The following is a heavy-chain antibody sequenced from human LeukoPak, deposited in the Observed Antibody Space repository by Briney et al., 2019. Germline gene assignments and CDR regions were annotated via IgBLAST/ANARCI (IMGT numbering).Heavy chain of an antibody. V-gene: IGHV3-74*01. J-gene: IGHJ4*02. CDR3: ARRDNYDY. Sequence: GGSLRLSCAASGFAFSSYWMHWVRQAPGKGLVWVSRISTDGSSTNYADSVKGRFTISRDNAKNMVYLQMNSLRAEDTAVYYCARRDNYDYWGQGTLVTVSS. CDR1: GFAFSSYW. D-gene: IGHD2-15*01. CDR2: ISTDGSST.